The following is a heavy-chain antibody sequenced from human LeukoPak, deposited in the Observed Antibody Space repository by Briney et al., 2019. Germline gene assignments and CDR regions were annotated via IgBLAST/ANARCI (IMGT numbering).Heavy chain of an antibody. CDR3: AKVPYGDYYYYMDV. CDR1: GFTFSSYD. J-gene: IGHJ6*03. D-gene: IGHD4-17*01. V-gene: IGHV3-13*01. CDR2: IGTAGDT. Sequence: GGSLRLSCAASGFTFSSYDMHWVRQATGKGLEWVSAIGTAGDTYYPGSVKGRFTISRENAKNTLYLQMNSLRAEDTAVYYCAKVPYGDYYYYMDVWGKGTTVTVSS.